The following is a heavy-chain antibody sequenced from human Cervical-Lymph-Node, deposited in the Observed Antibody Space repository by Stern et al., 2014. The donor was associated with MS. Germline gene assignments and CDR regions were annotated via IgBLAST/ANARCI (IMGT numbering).Heavy chain of an antibody. J-gene: IGHJ5*01. Sequence: QVQLQESGPGLVKPSGTLSLICAVSGASISNTNWWGWVRQTPGMGLEWIGEIYQSGPPNFSPSLNSRVTMSRDKSKNQFSLEVKSGTAADTAIYYCARVNTGYNWFDYWGQGTLVTVSS. D-gene: IGHD5-12*01. V-gene: IGHV4-4*02. CDR2: IYQSGPP. CDR1: GASISNTNW. CDR3: ARVNTGYNWFDY.